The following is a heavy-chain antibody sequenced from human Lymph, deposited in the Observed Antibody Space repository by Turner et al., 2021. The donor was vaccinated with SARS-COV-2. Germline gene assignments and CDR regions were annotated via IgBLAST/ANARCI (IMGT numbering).Heavy chain of an antibody. CDR3: ARERYDSSGSESYYFDY. V-gene: IGHV3-21*01. D-gene: IGHD3-22*01. CDR2: ISSSSSYR. J-gene: IGHJ4*02. Sequence: EVQLVESGGGLVKPGGSLRLSCAASGFTFSSYTMNWVRQAPGKGLEWVSSISSSSSYRYYADSVKGRFTISRDNAKNSLYLQMNSLRAEDTAVYYCARERYDSSGSESYYFDYWGQGTLVTVSS. CDR1: GFTFSSYT.